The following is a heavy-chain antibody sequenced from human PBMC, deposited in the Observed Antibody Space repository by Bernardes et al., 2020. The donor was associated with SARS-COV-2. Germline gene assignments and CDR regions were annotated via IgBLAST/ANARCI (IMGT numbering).Heavy chain of an antibody. CDR2: INKDGSQK. J-gene: IGHJ2*01. CDR1: GFTFTTYW. V-gene: IGHV3-7*03. Sequence: GGSLRLSCAASGFTFTTYWMNWVRQAPGKGLEWVANINKDGSQKEYVDSVKGRFTISRDNAKNSVFLQMNSLSAEDTAVYYCARGGGYLDLWGRSTLVTVPA. CDR3: ARGGGYLDL.